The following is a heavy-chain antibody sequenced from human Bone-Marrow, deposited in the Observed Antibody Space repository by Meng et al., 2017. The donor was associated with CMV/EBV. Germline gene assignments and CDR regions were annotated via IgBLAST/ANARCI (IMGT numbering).Heavy chain of an antibody. CDR2: INPDSGGT. CDR1: GYTFTGYY. CDR3: ARGARGGVTAFDY. V-gene: IGHV1-2*02. J-gene: IGHJ4*02. Sequence: SVKVSCKASGYTFTGYYMHWVRQAPGQGLAWMGWINPDSGGTNYAQRFQGRVTMTRDTSISTAYMELSRPRSDDTAVYYCARGARGGVTAFDYWGQGTLVTVSS. D-gene: IGHD2-2*01.